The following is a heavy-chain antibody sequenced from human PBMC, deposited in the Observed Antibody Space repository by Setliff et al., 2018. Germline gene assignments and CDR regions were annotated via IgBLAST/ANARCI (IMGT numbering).Heavy chain of an antibody. V-gene: IGHV3-33*03. J-gene: IGHJ4*02. CDR3: AKVGIFGGGYFDF. CDR1: TASEVTISSRA. CDR2: VSDDGTNT. Sequence: GGSLRLSCAASTASEVTISSRAIHWVRQAPGKGLEWVAAVSDDGTNTYYANSVRGRVTISRDNAKNTLYLQMNSLRAEDTAVYYCAKVGIFGGGYFDFWGQGTLVTVSS. D-gene: IGHD3-3*01.